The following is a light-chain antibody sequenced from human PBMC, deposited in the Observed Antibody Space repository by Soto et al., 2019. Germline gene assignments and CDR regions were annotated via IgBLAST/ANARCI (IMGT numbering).Light chain of an antibody. CDR2: GAS. CDR1: QSVRSGY. CDR3: HQYDNSPLT. J-gene: IGKJ4*01. V-gene: IGKV3-20*01. Sequence: EIVLTQSPATLSLSPVERATLSCRASQSVRSGYFAWYQQKPGQALRLLIVGASSRATGIPDRFSGGGSGTDFTLTISRLEPEDFALYYCHQYDNSPLTFGGGTKVDIK.